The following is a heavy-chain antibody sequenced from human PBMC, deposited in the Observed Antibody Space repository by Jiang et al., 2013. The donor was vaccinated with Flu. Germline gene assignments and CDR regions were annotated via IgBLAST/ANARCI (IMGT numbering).Heavy chain of an antibody. V-gene: IGHV1-18*04. CDR1: GYTFTYRY. CDR3: ARGVYSSSWVFDY. Sequence: SGAEVKKTGSSVKVSCKASGYTFTYRYLHWVRQAPGQALEWMGWISAYNGNTNYAQKLQGRVTMTTDTSTSTAYMELRSLRSDDTAVYYCARGVYSSSWVFDYWGQGTLVTVSS. CDR2: ISAYNGNT. J-gene: IGHJ4*02. D-gene: IGHD6-13*01.